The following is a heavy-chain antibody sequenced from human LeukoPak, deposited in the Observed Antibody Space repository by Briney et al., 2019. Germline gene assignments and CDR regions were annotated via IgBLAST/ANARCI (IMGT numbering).Heavy chain of an antibody. Sequence: PGGSLRLSCPASGFSFSTYWMNWVRQAPGKELEWVANIDKDGSEKVYVDSVKGRFTISRDNAKNSLYLQMTSLRAEETAVYYCARDPGSSSGWGAFDVWGQGTVVTVSS. J-gene: IGHJ3*01. CDR3: ARDPGSSSGWGAFDV. CDR2: IDKDGSEK. V-gene: IGHV3-7*01. D-gene: IGHD6-25*01. CDR1: GFSFSTYW.